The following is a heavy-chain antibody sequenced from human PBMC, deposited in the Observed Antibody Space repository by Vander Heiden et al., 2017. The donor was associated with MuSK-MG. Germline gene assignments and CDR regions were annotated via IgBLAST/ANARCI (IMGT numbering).Heavy chain of an antibody. Sequence: EVQLLESGGGLVQPGGSLRLSCAASGFIFSSYAMSWVRQAPGKGLEWVSAISGSGGSTYYADAVKGRFTISRDNSKNTLYLQMNSMRAEDTAVYYCAYSAAGSTYYFDYWGQGTLVTVSS. CDR1: GFIFSSYA. J-gene: IGHJ4*02. CDR3: AYSAAGSTYYFDY. CDR2: ISGSGGST. V-gene: IGHV3-23*01. D-gene: IGHD6-13*01.